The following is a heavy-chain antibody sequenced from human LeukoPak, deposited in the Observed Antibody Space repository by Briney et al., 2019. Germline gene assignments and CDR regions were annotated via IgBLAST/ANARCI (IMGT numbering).Heavy chain of an antibody. CDR2: IYYSGST. J-gene: IGHJ5*02. V-gene: IGHV4-59*08. CDR3: ARHRGSPYSGSYKNWFDP. CDR1: GGSISSYY. Sequence: SETLSLTCTVSGGSISSYYWSWIRQPPGKGLEWIGYIYYSGSTNYNPSLKSRVTILVDTSKNQFSLKLSSVTAGDTAVYYCARHRGSPYSGSYKNWFDPWGQGTLVTVSS. D-gene: IGHD1-26*01.